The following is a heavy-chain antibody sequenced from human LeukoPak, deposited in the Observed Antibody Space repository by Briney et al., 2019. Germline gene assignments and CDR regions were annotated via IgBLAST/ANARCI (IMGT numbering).Heavy chain of an antibody. CDR3: AKGGSYCASSSCYHNWLDP. CDR1: GFTLRNYV. J-gene: IGHJ5*02. D-gene: IGHD2-2*01. Sequence: GGSLRLSCAASGFTLRNYVMSWVRQAPGKGLEWVSGISGSGDNTYYADSVKGRLTISRDNSKNTVYLQMNRLRAEDMGVYYCAKGGSYCASSSCYHNWLDPWGQGTLVTVSS. CDR2: ISGSGDNT. V-gene: IGHV3-23*01.